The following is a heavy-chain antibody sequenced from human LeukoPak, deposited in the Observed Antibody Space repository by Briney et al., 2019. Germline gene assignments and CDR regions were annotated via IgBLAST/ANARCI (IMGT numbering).Heavy chain of an antibody. CDR1: GGSISSDY. J-gene: IGHJ4*02. CDR2: IHHSGST. CDR3: ARLGRKTTVVPPDFDC. Sequence: PSEALSLTCTVSGGSISSDYWSWVRQTPGKGLEWIGYIHHSGSTNYNASLKSRLTMSVDMSKDQFSLKLTSVTAADTAVYYCARLGRKTTVVPPDFDCWGQGTLVTVSS. V-gene: IGHV4-59*01. D-gene: IGHD4-23*01.